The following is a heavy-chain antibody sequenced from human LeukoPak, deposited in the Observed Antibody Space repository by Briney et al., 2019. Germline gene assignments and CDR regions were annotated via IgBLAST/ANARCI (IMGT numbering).Heavy chain of an antibody. CDR2: SSGDSGNT. Sequence: PGGSLRLSCAVSGVTFDDYAMHWVRQAPGKGLEWVSSSSGDSGNTAHPDAVQGRFPISRDNAKNSLSLQMNNLRPEDTALYHSIKDLRLDLHPDTFETWGPATMVTVSS. V-gene: IGHV3-9*01. CDR1: GVTFDDYA. CDR3: IKDLRLDLHPDTFET. D-gene: IGHD1-7*01. J-gene: IGHJ3*02.